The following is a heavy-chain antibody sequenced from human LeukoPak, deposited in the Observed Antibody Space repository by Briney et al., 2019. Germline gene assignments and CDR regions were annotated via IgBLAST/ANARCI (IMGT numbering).Heavy chain of an antibody. CDR3: ATAVLGFDP. Sequence: ASVKVSCKASGYTFTSYYMHWVRQAPGQGLEWMGIINPSGGSTIYAQKFQGRVTMTEDTSTDTAYMELSSLRSEDTAVYYCATAVLGFDPWGQGTLVTVSS. V-gene: IGHV1-46*01. D-gene: IGHD6-6*01. CDR2: INPSGGST. J-gene: IGHJ5*02. CDR1: GYTFTSYY.